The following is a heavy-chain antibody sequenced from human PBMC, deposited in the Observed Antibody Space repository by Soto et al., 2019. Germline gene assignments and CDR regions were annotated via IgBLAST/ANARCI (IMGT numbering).Heavy chain of an antibody. CDR1: GFTFSNYA. D-gene: IGHD4-17*01. Sequence: QMQLVESGGGVVQPGTSLRLSCAASGFTFSNYAMHWVRQAPGKGLEWVTIIWYDGSDKNYGATVKGRFTNSRDSSKNTLYMQMNSVRFEDTAVDYCARDSGGDYHNYYMDVWGKGTTVTGSS. J-gene: IGHJ6*03. CDR2: IWYDGSDK. V-gene: IGHV3-33*01. CDR3: ARDSGGDYHNYYMDV.